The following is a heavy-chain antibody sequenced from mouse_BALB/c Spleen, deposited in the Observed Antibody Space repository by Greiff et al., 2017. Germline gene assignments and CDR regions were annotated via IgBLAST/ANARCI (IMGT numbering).Heavy chain of an antibody. V-gene: IGHV14-4*02. CDR3: MEYGNYNY. D-gene: IGHD2-10*02. CDR1: GFNIKDYY. CDR2: IDPENGDT. Sequence: VQLQQSGAELVRPGALVKLSCKASGFNIKDYYMHWVKQRPEQGLEWIGWIDPENGDTEYAPKFQGKATMTADTSSNTAYLQLSSLTSEDTAVYYCMEYGNYNYWGQGTTLTVSS. J-gene: IGHJ2*01.